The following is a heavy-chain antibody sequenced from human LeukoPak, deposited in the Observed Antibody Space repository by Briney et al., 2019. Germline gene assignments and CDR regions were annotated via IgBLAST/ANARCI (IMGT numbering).Heavy chain of an antibody. D-gene: IGHD1-26*01. CDR2: IRYDGSTK. V-gene: IGHV3-30*02. CDR1: GFTFSSYG. Sequence: GGSLRLSCAASGFTFSSYGMHWVRQAPGKGLEWVAFIRYDGSTKYYADSVKGRITISRDNSKNTLYLQMNSLGAEDTAVYYCAKDGVEYGGTYPYYYYYMDVWGKGTTVTISS. CDR3: AKDGVEYGGTYPYYYYYMDV. J-gene: IGHJ6*03.